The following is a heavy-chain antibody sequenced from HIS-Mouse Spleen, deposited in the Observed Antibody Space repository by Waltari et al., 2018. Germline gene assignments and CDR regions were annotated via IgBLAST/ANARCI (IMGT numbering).Heavy chain of an antibody. D-gene: IGHD2-15*01. Sequence: QLQLQESGPGLVKPSETLSLTCTVSGGSISSSSYYWGWIRQPPGKGLEWVGSIYYSVNTYDNPPLKRRLPVSGDNTKNQFSLKLRSVPAADAAVYYCAGGVVVAAPAGHFEYWGHGELVT. J-gene: IGHJ1*01. CDR1: GGSISSSSYY. V-gene: IGHV4-39*07. CDR2: IYYSVNT. CDR3: AGGVVVAAPAGHFEY.